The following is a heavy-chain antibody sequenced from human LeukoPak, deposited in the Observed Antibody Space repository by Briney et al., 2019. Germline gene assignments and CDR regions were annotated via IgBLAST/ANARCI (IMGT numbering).Heavy chain of an antibody. CDR3: ARVMAPRIAVAGTLQPFDY. CDR2: IYYSGST. Sequence: SETLSLTCTVSGGSVSSNNYYWSWIRQPPGKGLEWIGYIYYSGSTNYNPSLKSRVTISVDKSKNQFSLKLSSVTAADTAVYYCARVMAPRIAVAGTLQPFDYWGQGTLVTVSS. CDR1: GGSVSSNNYY. J-gene: IGHJ4*02. V-gene: IGHV4-61*05. D-gene: IGHD6-19*01.